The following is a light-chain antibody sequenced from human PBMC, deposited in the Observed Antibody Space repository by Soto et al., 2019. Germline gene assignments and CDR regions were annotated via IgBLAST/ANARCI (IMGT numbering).Light chain of an antibody. CDR2: DTS. CDR3: FLFYGGARS. J-gene: IGLJ2*01. CDR1: TGAVTSGHY. V-gene: IGLV7-46*01. Sequence: QSVVTQEPSLTVSPGGTVTLTCGSSTGAVTSGHYPYWFQQKPGQAPRTLIYDTSNKHSWTPARFSGSLLGGKAAPTLSGAQPGDEADYYCFLFYGGARSFGGGTKPTV.